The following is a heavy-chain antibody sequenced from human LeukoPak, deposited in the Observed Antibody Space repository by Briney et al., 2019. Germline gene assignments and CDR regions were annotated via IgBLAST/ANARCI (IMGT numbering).Heavy chain of an antibody. CDR2: ITPISGTT. D-gene: IGHD1-26*01. CDR1: GGTFTSYA. J-gene: IGHJ5*02. CDR3: ARKLRLGGNWFDP. Sequence: VASVKVSCKTSGGTFTSYAITWVRQAPGQGLEWMGKITPISGTTNYAQKFQGRVTFTADESTSTAYMELSSLRSEDTALYYCARKLRLGGNWFDPWGQGTLVTVSS. V-gene: IGHV1-69*13.